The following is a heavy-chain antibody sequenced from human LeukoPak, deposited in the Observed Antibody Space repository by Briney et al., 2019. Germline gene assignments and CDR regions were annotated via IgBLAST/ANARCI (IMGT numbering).Heavy chain of an antibody. CDR3: ARDRPGYSGYEGEGILDY. Sequence: GASVKASCKASGGTFRRYAMSWVRQAPGQGLEWMGGIIPMFGTANYAQNFQGRVTITADESTGTAYMDLSSLRSEDTAVYYCARDRPGYSGYEGEGILDYWGQGTLVTVSS. CDR2: IIPMFGTA. J-gene: IGHJ4*02. V-gene: IGHV1-69*13. CDR1: GGTFRRYA. D-gene: IGHD5-12*01.